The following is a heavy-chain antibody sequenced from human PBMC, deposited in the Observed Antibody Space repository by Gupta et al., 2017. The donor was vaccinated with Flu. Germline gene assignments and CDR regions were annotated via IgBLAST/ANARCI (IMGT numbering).Heavy chain of an antibody. CDR2: IRSKANSYAT. V-gene: IGHV3-73*02. CDR3: SNSLGYGPDL. CDR1: GFTFSGSA. J-gene: IGHJ2*01. Sequence: EVQLVESGGGLVQPGGPLKLSCAASGFTFSGSALHWVRQASGKGLEWVGRIRSKANSYATTYAASVKGRFTISRDDSENTAYLQMNSLKTEDTAVYYCSNSLGYGPDLWGRGTLVTVSS. D-gene: IGHD5-18*01.